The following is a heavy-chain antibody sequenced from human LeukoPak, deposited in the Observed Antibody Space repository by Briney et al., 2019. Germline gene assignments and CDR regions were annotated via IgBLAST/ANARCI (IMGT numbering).Heavy chain of an antibody. V-gene: IGHV3-13*01. Sequence: GGSLRLSCAASGFMFSTYDMHWVRQPTGKGLEWVSGIGTAGDTYYPGSVKGRFTISRDNAKNSLYLQMNSLRAEDTAVYYCARDLAAAGAYYFDYWGQGTLVTVSS. J-gene: IGHJ4*02. D-gene: IGHD6-13*01. CDR2: IGTAGDT. CDR3: ARDLAAAGAYYFDY. CDR1: GFMFSTYD.